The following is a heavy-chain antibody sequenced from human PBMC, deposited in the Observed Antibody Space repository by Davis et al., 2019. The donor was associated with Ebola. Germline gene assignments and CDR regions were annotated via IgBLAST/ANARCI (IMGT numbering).Heavy chain of an antibody. Sequence: MPSETLSLTCTVSGDSINNDRYYWGWIRQPPGKGLEWIGSIYYSGSTYYNPSLKSRVTISVDTSKNQFSLKLSSVTAADTAVYYCASLRTVVAAARDFDYWGQGTLVTVSS. D-gene: IGHD6-13*01. CDR1: GDSINNDRYY. J-gene: IGHJ4*02. CDR3: ASLRTVVAAARDFDY. CDR2: IYYSGST. V-gene: IGHV4-39*01.